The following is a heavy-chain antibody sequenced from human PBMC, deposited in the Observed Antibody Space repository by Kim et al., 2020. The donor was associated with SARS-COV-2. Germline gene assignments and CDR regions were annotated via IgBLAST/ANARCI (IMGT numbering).Heavy chain of an antibody. CDR3: ARDHSTYYYDSSGYYRALTPEYSYYGRDV. V-gene: IGHV3-11*05. D-gene: IGHD3-22*01. J-gene: IGHJ6*02. Sequence: GGSLRLSCAASGFTFSDYYMSWIRQAPGKGLEWVSYISSSSSYTNYADSVKGRFTISRDNAKNSLYLQMNSLRAEDTAVYYCARDHSTYYYDSSGYYRALTPEYSYYGRDVWGQGTTVTVSS. CDR2: ISSSSSYT. CDR1: GFTFSDYY.